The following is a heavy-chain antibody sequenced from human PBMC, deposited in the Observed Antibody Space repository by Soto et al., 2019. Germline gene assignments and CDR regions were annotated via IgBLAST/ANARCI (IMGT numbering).Heavy chain of an antibody. V-gene: IGHV1-69*13. Sequence: SVKVSCKASGDVFRSYGINWVRQAPGQGLEWMGGVIPISGTTNYAQKFQGRVAITADESTDTVYMELSRLRSEDTAVYFCARVRCFNGLCHTADYGMDVWGQGTTVTV. CDR3: ARVRCFNGLCHTADYGMDV. CDR2: VIPISGTT. D-gene: IGHD2-8*01. CDR1: GDVFRSYG. J-gene: IGHJ6*02.